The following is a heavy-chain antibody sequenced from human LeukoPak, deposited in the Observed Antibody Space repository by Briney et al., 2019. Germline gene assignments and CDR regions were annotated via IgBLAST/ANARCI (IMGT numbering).Heavy chain of an antibody. CDR2: IYSDGST. D-gene: IGHD5-24*01. CDR1: GFTVSSNC. V-gene: IGHV3-53*01. CDR3: ARGAGYSYPYYFDY. Sequence: PGGSLRLSCVASGFTVSSNCMSWVRQAPGKGLEWVSVIYSDGSTYYSDSVKGRFTISRDNSKNTLYLQMNSLRAEDTAVYYCARGAGYSYPYYFDYWGQGTLVTVSS. J-gene: IGHJ4*02.